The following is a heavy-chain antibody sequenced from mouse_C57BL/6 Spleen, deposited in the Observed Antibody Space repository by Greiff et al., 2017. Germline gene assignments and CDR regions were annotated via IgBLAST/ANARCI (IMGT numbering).Heavy chain of an antibody. Sequence: QVQLQQPGAELVKPGASVKLSCKASGYTFTSYWMQWVKQRPGQGLEWIGEIDPSDSYTNYNQKFKGKATLTVDTSSSTAYMQLSSLTSEDSAVXYCAPYGNYPFAYWGQGTLVTVSA. CDR3: APYGNYPFAY. CDR2: IDPSDSYT. V-gene: IGHV1-50*01. J-gene: IGHJ3*01. CDR1: GYTFTSYW. D-gene: IGHD2-10*02.